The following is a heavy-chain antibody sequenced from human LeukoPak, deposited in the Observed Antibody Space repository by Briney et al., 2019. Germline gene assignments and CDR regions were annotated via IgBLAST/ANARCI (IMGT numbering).Heavy chain of an antibody. CDR1: GGSISSGSYY. J-gene: IGHJ6*03. V-gene: IGHV4-61*02. CDR2: IYTSGST. CDR3: ARGVRDYMDV. Sequence: SETLSLTCTVSGGSISSGSYYWSWIRQPAGKGLEWIGRIYTSGSTNYNPSLKSRVTISVDTSKNQFSLKLSSVTAADTAVYYCARGVRDYMDVWGKGTTVTVSS.